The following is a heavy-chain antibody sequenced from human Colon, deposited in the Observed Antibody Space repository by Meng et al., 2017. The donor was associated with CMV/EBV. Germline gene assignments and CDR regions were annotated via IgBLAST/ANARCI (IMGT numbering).Heavy chain of an antibody. CDR3: ARVICGGDCYLDY. CDR1: KGTFTSYP. CDR2: IITISGTT. V-gene: IGHV1-69*12. J-gene: IGHJ4*02. Sequence: QVQMEQSGAEVKKPGSSVKVSCKASKGTFTSYPISWVRQGPGQGFEWVGGIITISGTTDYAQKFQGRVTITADESTSTAYMKLSSLRSEDTAIYYCARVICGGDCYLDYWGRGTLVTVSS. D-gene: IGHD2-21*02.